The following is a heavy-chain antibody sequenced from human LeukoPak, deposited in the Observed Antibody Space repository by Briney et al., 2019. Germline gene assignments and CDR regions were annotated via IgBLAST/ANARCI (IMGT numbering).Heavy chain of an antibody. J-gene: IGHJ3*02. Sequence: SEXLSLTCTVSGGSISSSSYYWGWIRQPPGRGLEWIGSIYYSGSTYYNASLKSRVTISVDTSKNQFSLKLSSVTAADTTVYFCARKTGSFDAFDIWGQGTMVTVSS. CDR1: GGSISSSSYY. D-gene: IGHD3-10*01. CDR2: IYYSGST. V-gene: IGHV4-39*01. CDR3: ARKTGSFDAFDI.